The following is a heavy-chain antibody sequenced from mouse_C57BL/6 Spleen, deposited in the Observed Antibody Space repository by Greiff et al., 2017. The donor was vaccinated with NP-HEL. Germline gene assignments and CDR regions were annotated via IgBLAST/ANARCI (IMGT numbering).Heavy chain of an antibody. V-gene: IGHV1-69*01. D-gene: IGHD1-1*01. CDR3: AGVGYGSRGFAY. Sequence: QVQLQQPGAELVMPGASVKLSCKASGYTFTSYWMHWVKQRPGQGLEWIGEIDPSASYTNYNHKFKGKSTLTVDKSSSTAYMQLSSLTSEDSSVYYCAGVGYGSRGFAYWGQGTLVTVS. CDR1: GYTFTSYW. J-gene: IGHJ3*01. CDR2: IDPSASYT.